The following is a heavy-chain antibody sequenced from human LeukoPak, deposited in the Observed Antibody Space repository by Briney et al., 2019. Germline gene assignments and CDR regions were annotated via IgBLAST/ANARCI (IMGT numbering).Heavy chain of an antibody. Sequence: SETLSLTCAVYGGSFSDYYWTWIRQTPGKGLEWIREVNHSGNTNYNPSLKSRVTISVDTSKNQFSLNLRSVTAADRAVYYCASPRRLISTYYSDPFDIWGQGTLVIVSS. CDR3: ASPRRLISTYYSDPFDI. V-gene: IGHV4-34*01. J-gene: IGHJ3*02. CDR2: VNHSGNT. CDR1: GGSFSDYY. D-gene: IGHD3-22*01.